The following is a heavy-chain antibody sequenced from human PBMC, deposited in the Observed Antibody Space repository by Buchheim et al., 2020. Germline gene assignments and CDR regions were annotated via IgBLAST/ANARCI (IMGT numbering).Heavy chain of an antibody. CDR2: ISSIGDNM. J-gene: IGHJ4*02. Sequence: QVQLVESGGGLVKPGGSLRLSCEVSGFSLSHYYMAWIRQAPGKGLEWISYISSIGDNMFDGDSVRGRFIISKDNVKNSLYLQMNSLGAEDTAIYYCARESAYGFDSWGQGT. D-gene: IGHD5-12*01. CDR1: GFSLSHYY. CDR3: ARESAYGFDS. V-gene: IGHV3-11*01.